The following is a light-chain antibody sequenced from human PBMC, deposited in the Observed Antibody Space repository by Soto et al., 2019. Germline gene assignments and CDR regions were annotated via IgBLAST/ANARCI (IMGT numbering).Light chain of an antibody. Sequence: LTQPASVSGSPGQSITISCTGTSSDVGTYNLVSWYQHHPAKASQLMIFEVSKRPSGVSNRFSGSKSGNTASLTISGLQAEDEADYYCCSYAGSSFYVFGTGTKVTVL. CDR3: CSYAGSSFYV. CDR1: SSDVGTYNL. V-gene: IGLV2-23*02. J-gene: IGLJ1*01. CDR2: EVS.